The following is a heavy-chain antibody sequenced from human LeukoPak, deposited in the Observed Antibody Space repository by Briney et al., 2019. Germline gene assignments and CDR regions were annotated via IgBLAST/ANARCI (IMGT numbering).Heavy chain of an antibody. D-gene: IGHD3-22*01. J-gene: IGHJ1*01. CDR2: IIPIFGTA. CDR3: AGSGGYYDSSGYPAEYFQH. V-gene: IGHV1-69*05. Sequence: GASVKVSCKASGGTFSSYAISWVRQAPGQGLEWMGRIIPIFGTANYAQKFQGRVTITTDESTSTAYMELSSLRSEDTAVYYCAGSGGYYDSSGYPAEYFQHWGQGTLVTVSS. CDR1: GGTFSSYA.